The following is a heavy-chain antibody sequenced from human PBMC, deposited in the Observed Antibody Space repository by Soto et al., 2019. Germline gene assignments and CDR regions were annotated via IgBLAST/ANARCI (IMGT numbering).Heavy chain of an antibody. CDR3: ASPPYDYYSSGYPAEYFQH. CDR2: IYYSGST. D-gene: IGHD3-22*01. V-gene: IGHV4-39*01. Sequence: SETLSLTCTVSGGSISSSSYYWGWIRPPPGKGLEWIGCIYYSGSTYYNPYLKSRVTKSADTSKNQFSLKLSSGTSANTVVFYCASPPYDYYSSGYPAEYFQHWVQGTLVTVSS. J-gene: IGHJ1*01. CDR1: GGSISSSSYY.